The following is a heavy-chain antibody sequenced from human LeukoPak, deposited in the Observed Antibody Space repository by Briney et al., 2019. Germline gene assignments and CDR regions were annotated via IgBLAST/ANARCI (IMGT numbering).Heavy chain of an antibody. CDR2: MSAGGSS. D-gene: IGHD6-19*01. V-gene: IGHV3-23*01. J-gene: IGHJ4*02. Sequence: GGSLRLYCAASGFAFSSYAMSWVRQAPGKGLEWVSVMSAGGSSYYADSVKGRFTISRDYSKNTVYLQMNGLRAEDTAVYYCAKEGAVAGPFDYWGQGTLVTVSS. CDR1: GFAFSSYA. CDR3: AKEGAVAGPFDY.